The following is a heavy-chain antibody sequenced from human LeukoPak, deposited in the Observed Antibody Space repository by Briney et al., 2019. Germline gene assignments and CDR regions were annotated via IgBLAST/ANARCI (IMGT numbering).Heavy chain of an antibody. V-gene: IGHV4-4*07. D-gene: IGHD3-22*01. CDR2: IYIRGST. J-gene: IGHJ6*03. Sequence: PETLSLTCTVSGGSISSYYWSWIRQPAGKGLEWIGRIYIRGSTNYNPSLKSRVTISVDKSKNQFSLKLSSVTAADTAVYYCARVGNYYDSSGYYYYYYYMDVWGNVNTDSLSS. CDR1: GGSISSYY. CDR3: ARVGNYYDSSGYYYYYYYMDV.